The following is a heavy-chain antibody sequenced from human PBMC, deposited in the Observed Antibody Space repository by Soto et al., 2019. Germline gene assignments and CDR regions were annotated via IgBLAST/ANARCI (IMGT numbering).Heavy chain of an antibody. CDR3: ATGPRREY. CDR1: GYTFTSYA. CDR2: INGGDRNT. Sequence: QVQLVQSGAEVKKPGASVKVSCKASGYTFTSYAIHWVRQAPGQSLEWMGWINGGDRNTKYSQKFKGRVTITRDTSASTAYMELSGLRSEDTAVYYCATGPRREYWGQGSLVTVSS. V-gene: IGHV1-3*01. J-gene: IGHJ4*02.